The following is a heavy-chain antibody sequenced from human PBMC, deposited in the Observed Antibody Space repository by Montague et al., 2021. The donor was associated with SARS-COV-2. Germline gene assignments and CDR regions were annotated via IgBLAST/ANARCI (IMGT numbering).Heavy chain of an antibody. CDR2: INHYGST. Sequence: SETLSLTCAVYGGSFSGNYWSWIRQPPGKGLEWIGEINHYGSTNXNPSPKSRVTMSVDTSKNQFSLKLSSVTAADTAVYYCARGLPVTTLFYYFGMDVWGQGTTVPVSS. D-gene: IGHD4-11*01. V-gene: IGHV4-34*01. CDR3: ARGLPVTTLFYYFGMDV. CDR1: GGSFSGNY. J-gene: IGHJ6*02.